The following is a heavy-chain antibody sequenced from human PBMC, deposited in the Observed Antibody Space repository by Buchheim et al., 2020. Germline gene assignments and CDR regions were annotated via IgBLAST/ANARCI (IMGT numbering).Heavy chain of an antibody. CDR1: GGSIRSNY. Sequence: QVQLQESGPGLVKPSETLSLPCSVSGGSIRSNYWSWIRQPPGKGLEWIGYIHYSGSTNYNLSLKSRVTISVDTSTNQCSLRLRSVTAADTAVYYCARIVSAPLTVSGGFDHWGQG. CDR3: ARIVSAPLTVSGGFDH. V-gene: IGHV4-59*08. D-gene: IGHD6-19*01. J-gene: IGHJ4*02. CDR2: IHYSGST.